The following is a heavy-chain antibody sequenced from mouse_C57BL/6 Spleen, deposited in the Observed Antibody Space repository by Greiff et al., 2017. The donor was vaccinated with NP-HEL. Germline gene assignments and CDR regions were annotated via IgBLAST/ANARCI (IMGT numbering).Heavy chain of an antibody. CDR1: GYTFTSYW. J-gene: IGHJ2*01. Sequence: QVHVKQPGTELVKPGASVKLSCKASGYTFTSYWMHWVKQRPGQGLEWIGNINPSNGGTNYNEKFKSKATLTVDKSSSTAYMQLSSLTSEDSAVYYCARCPYYSNLYYFDYWGQGTTLTVSS. D-gene: IGHD2-5*01. CDR2: INPSNGGT. CDR3: ARCPYYSNLYYFDY. V-gene: IGHV1-53*01.